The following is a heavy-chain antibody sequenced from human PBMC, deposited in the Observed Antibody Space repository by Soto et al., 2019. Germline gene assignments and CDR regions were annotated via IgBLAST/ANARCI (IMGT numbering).Heavy chain of an antibody. D-gene: IGHD3-3*01. CDR2: IWYDGSNK. V-gene: IGHV3-33*01. CDR1: GFTFSSYG. J-gene: IGHJ6*02. Sequence: GGSLRLSCAASGFTFSSYGMHWVRQAPGKGLEWVAVIWYDGSNKYYADSVKGRFTISRDNSKNTLYLQMNSLRAEDTAVYYCARDHTPHWSGYMPSSMDVWGQGTTVTVSS. CDR3: ARDHTPHWSGYMPSSMDV.